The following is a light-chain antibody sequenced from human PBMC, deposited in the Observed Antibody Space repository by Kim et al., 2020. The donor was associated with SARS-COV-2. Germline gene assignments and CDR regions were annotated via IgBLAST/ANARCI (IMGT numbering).Light chain of an antibody. J-gene: IGKJ1*01. CDR3: QQYAASPPT. CDR1: QNVGNIH. CDR2: GVS. V-gene: IGKV3-20*01. Sequence: APGERAALSAWASQNVGNIHLAWYQHKSGQSPRLIIYGVSTRATGIPDRFSGSGSGTDFTLTISRLEPEDFAVYYCQQYAASPPTLGQGTKVDIK.